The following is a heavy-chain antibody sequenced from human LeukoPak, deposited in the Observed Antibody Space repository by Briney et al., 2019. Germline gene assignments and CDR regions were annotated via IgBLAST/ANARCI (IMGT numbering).Heavy chain of an antibody. V-gene: IGHV3-30*01. Sequence: GGSLRLSCAASGFTFSSYATHWVRQAPGKGLEWVAVISYDGSNKYYADSVKGRFTISRDNSKNTLYLQMNSLRAEDTAVYYCARGGRDGYNFDYWGQGTLVTVSS. J-gene: IGHJ4*02. D-gene: IGHD5-24*01. CDR1: GFTFSSYA. CDR2: ISYDGSNK. CDR3: ARGGRDGYNFDY.